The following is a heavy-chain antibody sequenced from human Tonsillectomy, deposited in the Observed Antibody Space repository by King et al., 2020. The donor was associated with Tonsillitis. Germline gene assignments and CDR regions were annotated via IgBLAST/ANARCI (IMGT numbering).Heavy chain of an antibody. V-gene: IGHV6-1*01. Sequence: QVQLPQSGPGLVKPSQTLSLTCAISGDSVSSNSATWNWIRQSPSRGLEWLGRTYYRSKWYNDYAVSVRSRITINPDTSKNQFSLHLNSVTPEDSAVYFCARDKSYYYDSSDRTDWFDPWGQGTLVTVSS. J-gene: IGHJ5*02. CDR1: GDSVSSNSAT. D-gene: IGHD3-22*01. CDR2: TYYRSKWYN. CDR3: ARDKSYYYDSSDRTDWFDP.